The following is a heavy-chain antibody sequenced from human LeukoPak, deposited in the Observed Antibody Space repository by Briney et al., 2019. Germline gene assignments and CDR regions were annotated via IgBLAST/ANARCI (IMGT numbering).Heavy chain of an antibody. V-gene: IGHV3-23*01. J-gene: IGHJ4*02. D-gene: IGHD1-1*01. CDR3: AEASWVSNADAVL. CDR1: GFTFSSYA. CDR2: LRGNGDT. Sequence: PGGSLTLSCAASGFTFSSYAMSWVREAPARGLEGVSSLRGNGDTFYADSVKGRFTLSRDDSRNTVYLQLNNLRVEDTAVYYCAEASWVSNADAVLWGPGTVVTVSS.